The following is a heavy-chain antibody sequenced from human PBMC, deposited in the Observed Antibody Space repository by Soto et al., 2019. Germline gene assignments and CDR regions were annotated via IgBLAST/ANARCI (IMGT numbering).Heavy chain of an antibody. CDR1: GGSISSDKW. Sequence: QVQLQESGPGLVKPSGTLSLTCAVPGGSISSDKWWSWVRQPPGKGLEWIGEIHHSGRTNYNPSLKSRVTILVEKSKNQVSLELSSITAADTAVYYCARGGDWQFDYWGQGTLVTVSS. D-gene: IGHD2-21*02. V-gene: IGHV4-4*02. CDR3: ARGGDWQFDY. J-gene: IGHJ4*02. CDR2: IHHSGRT.